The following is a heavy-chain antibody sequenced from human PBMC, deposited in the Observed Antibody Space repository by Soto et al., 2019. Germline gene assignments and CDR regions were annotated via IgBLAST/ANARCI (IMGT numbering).Heavy chain of an antibody. V-gene: IGHV1-69*13. CDR3: ARHHPTVLYYYYYGMDV. CDR2: IIPIFGTA. Sequence: GASVKVSCKASGGTFSSYAISWVRQAPGQGLEWMGGIIPIFGTANYAQKFQGRVTITADESTSTAYMELSSLRSEDTAVYYCARHHPTVLYYYYYGMDVWGQGTTVTVSS. CDR1: GGTFSSYA. J-gene: IGHJ6*02. D-gene: IGHD4-4*01.